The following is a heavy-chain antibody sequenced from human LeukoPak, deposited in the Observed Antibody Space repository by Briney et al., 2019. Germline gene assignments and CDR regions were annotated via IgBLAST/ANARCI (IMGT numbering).Heavy chain of an antibody. CDR1: GFTFSSYA. CDR2: ISGSGGST. D-gene: IGHD4-17*01. Sequence: GGSLRLSCGASGFTFSSYAMAWVRQAPGKGLEWVSTISGSGGSTYYADSVKGRFTISRDNSKNTLYLQMNSLRAEDTAIYYCAKDYGKVSGFDYWDQGTLVTVSS. V-gene: IGHV3-23*01. CDR3: AKDYGKVSGFDY. J-gene: IGHJ4*02.